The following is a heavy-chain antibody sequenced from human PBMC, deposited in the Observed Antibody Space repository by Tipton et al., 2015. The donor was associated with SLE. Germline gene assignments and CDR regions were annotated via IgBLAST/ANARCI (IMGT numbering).Heavy chain of an antibody. CDR1: GGSISSADYY. CDR2: IYYTMSA. CDR3: ARETGTYYSTWFDS. J-gene: IGHJ5*01. D-gene: IGHD1-26*01. V-gene: IGHV4-31*03. Sequence: TLSLTCTVSGGSISSADYYWSWIRQHPGKGLEWIGYIYYTMSAYYNPSLKSRVIISLDTSKNHFSLKLSSVTAADTAVYYCARETGTYYSTWFDSWGQGTLVTVSS.